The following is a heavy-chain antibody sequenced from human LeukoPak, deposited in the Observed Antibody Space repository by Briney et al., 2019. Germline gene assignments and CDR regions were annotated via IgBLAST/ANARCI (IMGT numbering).Heavy chain of an antibody. D-gene: IGHD1-14*01. Sequence: GGSLRLSCAASGFTFSSYWMSWVRQAPGKGLEWVANIKQDGSEKYYVDSVKGRFTISRDNSKNSLYLQMNSLRTEDTAVYYCAKSRAPTADPDAFDIWGQGTMVTVSS. V-gene: IGHV3-7*01. CDR1: GFTFSSYW. J-gene: IGHJ3*02. CDR3: AKSRAPTADPDAFDI. CDR2: IKQDGSEK.